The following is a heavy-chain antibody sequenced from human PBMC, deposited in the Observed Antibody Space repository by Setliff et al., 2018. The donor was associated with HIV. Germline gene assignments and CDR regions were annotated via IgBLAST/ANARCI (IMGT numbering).Heavy chain of an antibody. CDR1: GGSISSGGYY. CDR3: VTGRDAYKTGY. J-gene: IGHJ4*02. D-gene: IGHD2-15*01. V-gene: IGHV4-31*03. CDR2: IYYSGST. Sequence: SETLSLTCTVSGGSISSGGYYWSWIRQHPGKGLEWIGYIYYSGSTYYNPSLKSRVTISVDTSKNQFSLKLSSVTAADTAVYYCVTGRDAYKTGYWGQGILVTVSS.